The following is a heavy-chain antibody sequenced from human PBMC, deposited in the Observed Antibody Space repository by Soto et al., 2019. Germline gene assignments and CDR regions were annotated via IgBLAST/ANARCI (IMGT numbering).Heavy chain of an antibody. Sequence: QVQLVESGGGVVQPGRSLRLSCAASGFTFSSYGMHWVRQAPGKGLEWVAVIWYDGSNKYYADSVKGRFTISRDNSKNTLYLEMNSLRAEDTAVYYCARTGSSGWDFDYWGQGTLVTVSS. CDR3: ARTGSSGWDFDY. D-gene: IGHD6-19*01. CDR1: GFTFSSYG. CDR2: IWYDGSNK. V-gene: IGHV3-33*01. J-gene: IGHJ4*02.